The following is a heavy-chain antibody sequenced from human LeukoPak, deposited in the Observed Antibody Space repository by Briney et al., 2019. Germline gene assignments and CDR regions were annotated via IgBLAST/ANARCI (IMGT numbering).Heavy chain of an antibody. D-gene: IGHD6-13*01. CDR2: ISWNSGSI. CDR1: GFTFDDYA. V-gene: IGHV3-9*01. Sequence: GGSLRLSCAASGFTFDDYAMHWVRQAPGKGLEWVSGISWNSGSIGYADSVKGRFTISRGNAKNSLYLQMNSLRAEDTALYYCAELISSSWNPDAFDIWGQGTMVTVSS. J-gene: IGHJ3*02. CDR3: AELISSSWNPDAFDI.